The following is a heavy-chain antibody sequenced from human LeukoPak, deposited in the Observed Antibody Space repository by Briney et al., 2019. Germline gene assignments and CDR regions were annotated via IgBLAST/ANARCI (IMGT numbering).Heavy chain of an antibody. D-gene: IGHD5-18*01. CDR1: GGSISTYY. J-gene: IGHJ4*02. V-gene: IGHV4-59*08. Sequence: SETLSLTCTVSGGSISTYYWSWIRQPPGKGLEWVGYIYYSGSTNYNPSLKSRVTISVDTSKNQFSLKLSSVTAADTAVYYCARIISGHSYGVFDYWGQGTLVTVSS. CDR2: IYYSGST. CDR3: ARIISGHSYGVFDY.